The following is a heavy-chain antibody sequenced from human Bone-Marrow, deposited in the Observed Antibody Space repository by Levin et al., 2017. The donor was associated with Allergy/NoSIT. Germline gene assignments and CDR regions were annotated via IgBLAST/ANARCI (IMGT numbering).Heavy chain of an antibody. CDR3: VRNLQYGDY. CDR1: GFTFSNYW. Sequence: GGSLRLSCAAAGFTFSNYWMAWVRQAPGKGLEWVANINKDGRQGYYVDSMKGRFTISRDNAENSLYLQMNSLRDDDTAVYYCVRNLQYGDYWGQGTLVTVSS. V-gene: IGHV3-7*01. J-gene: IGHJ4*02. D-gene: IGHD1-7*01. CDR2: INKDGRQG.